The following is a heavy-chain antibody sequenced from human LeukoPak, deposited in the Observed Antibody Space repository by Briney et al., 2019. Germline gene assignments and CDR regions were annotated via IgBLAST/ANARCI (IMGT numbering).Heavy chain of an antibody. D-gene: IGHD3-9*01. Sequence: PGGSLRLSCAASGFTFSSYAMSWVRQAPGKGLEWVSAISGSGGSTYYADSVKGRLTISRDNAKNSLYLQMNSLRAEDTAVYYCARDGHYDILTGYFQDWGQGTLVTVSS. J-gene: IGHJ1*01. CDR2: ISGSGGST. CDR3: ARDGHYDILTGYFQD. V-gene: IGHV3-23*01. CDR1: GFTFSSYA.